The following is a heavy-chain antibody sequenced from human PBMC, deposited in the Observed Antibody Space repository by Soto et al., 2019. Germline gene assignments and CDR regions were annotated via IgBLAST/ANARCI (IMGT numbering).Heavy chain of an antibody. CDR3: ARGRYYDSSGYKFDP. CDR2: INHSGST. J-gene: IGHJ5*02. D-gene: IGHD3-22*01. CDR1: GGSFSGYY. V-gene: IGHV4-34*01. Sequence: PSETLSLTCAVYGGSFSGYYWSWIRQPPGKGLEWIGEINHSGSTNYNPSLKSRVTISVDTSKNQFSLKLSSVTAADTAVYYCARGRYYDSSGYKFDPWGQGTLVTVSS.